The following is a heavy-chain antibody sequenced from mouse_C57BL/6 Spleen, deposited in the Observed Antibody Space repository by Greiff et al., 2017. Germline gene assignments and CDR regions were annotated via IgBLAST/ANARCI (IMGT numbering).Heavy chain of an antibody. V-gene: IGHV1-7*01. Sequence: QVQLQQSGAELAKPGASVKLSCTASGYTFTSYWMHWVKQRPGQGLEWIGYINPSSGYIKYNQKLKDKGTLTADKASSTAYMQLSSLTYEDTAVYYCARRYIGNSPWYFDVWGTGTTVTVSS. CDR2: INPSSGYI. D-gene: IGHD2-1*01. CDR1: GYTFTSYW. CDR3: ARRYIGNSPWYFDV. J-gene: IGHJ1*03.